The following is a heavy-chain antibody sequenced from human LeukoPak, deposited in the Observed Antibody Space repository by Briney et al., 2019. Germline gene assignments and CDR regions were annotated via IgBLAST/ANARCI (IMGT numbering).Heavy chain of an antibody. D-gene: IGHD1-26*01. V-gene: IGHV3-7*01. CDR3: ASPFRIVVDV. CDR2: IKQDGSEK. J-gene: IGHJ2*01. Sequence: PGGSLRLSCAASGFTFSRYWMTWVRQAPGKGLEWVANIKQDGSEKYYVDSVKGRFTISRDNAKNLLYRQMNSLRGEDTAVYYCASPFRIVVDVWGRGTLVTVSS. CDR1: GFTFSRYW.